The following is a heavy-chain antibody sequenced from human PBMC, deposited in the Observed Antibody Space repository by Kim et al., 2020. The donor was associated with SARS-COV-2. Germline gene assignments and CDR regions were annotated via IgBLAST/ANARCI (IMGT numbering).Heavy chain of an antibody. CDR3: AKDRGIQLWAGLDYGMDV. D-gene: IGHD5-18*01. V-gene: IGHV3-23*01. Sequence: GGSLRLSCAASGFTFSSYAMSWVRQAPGKGLEWVSAISGSGGSTYYADSVMCLFTISRDNSENTLYLQMNSLRAEDTAVYYCAKDRGIQLWAGLDYGMDVWGQVTTVTVSS. J-gene: IGHJ6*02. CDR2: ISGSGGST. CDR1: GFTFSSYA.